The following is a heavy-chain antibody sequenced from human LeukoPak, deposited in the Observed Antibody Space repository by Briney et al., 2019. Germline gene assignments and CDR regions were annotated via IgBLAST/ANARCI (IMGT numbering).Heavy chain of an antibody. V-gene: IGHV4-39*01. Sequence: SVTLSLPCTLWGRPLSSRRYFWRWSRQSPGKGLEWIGNIYNSGNNYYNPSLKSRVTISVDTSKNQFSLKLSSITAADAAVYYCARRGGSGRSFDFWGQGTLVTVSS. J-gene: IGHJ4*02. CDR3: ARRGGSGRSFDF. CDR2: IYNSGNN. CDR1: GRPLSSRRYF. D-gene: IGHD3-10*01.